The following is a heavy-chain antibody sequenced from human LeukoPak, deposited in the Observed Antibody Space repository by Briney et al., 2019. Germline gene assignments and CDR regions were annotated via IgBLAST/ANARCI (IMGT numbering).Heavy chain of an antibody. CDR2: INWNGDST. Sequence: PGGSLRLSCAASGFTFDEYGMSWVRQAPGKGLEWVSGINWNGDSTGYADSVKGRFTISRDNAKNSLYLQMNSLRADDTAFYYCARKVRLLEWLLVAPLDYWGQGSLVTVSS. V-gene: IGHV3-20*04. D-gene: IGHD3-3*01. CDR3: ARKVRLLEWLLVAPLDY. CDR1: GFTFDEYG. J-gene: IGHJ4*02.